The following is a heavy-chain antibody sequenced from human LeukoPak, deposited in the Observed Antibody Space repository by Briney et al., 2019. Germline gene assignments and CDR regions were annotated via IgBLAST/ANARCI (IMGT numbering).Heavy chain of an antibody. Sequence: GGSLRLSCAASGFTFSSYWMSWVRQAPGKGLEWVANIKQDGSEKYYVDSVKGRFTISRDNAKNSLYLQMNSLRAEDTAVYYCARVALSPGSGSYYHDYWGQGTLVTVSS. CDR2: IKQDGSEK. CDR3: ARVALSPGSGSYYHDY. CDR1: GFTFSSYW. D-gene: IGHD3-10*01. V-gene: IGHV3-7*01. J-gene: IGHJ4*02.